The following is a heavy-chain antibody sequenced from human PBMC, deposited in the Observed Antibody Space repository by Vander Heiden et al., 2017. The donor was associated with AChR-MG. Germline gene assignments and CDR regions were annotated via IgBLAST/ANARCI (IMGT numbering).Heavy chain of an antibody. V-gene: IGHV2-5*02. J-gene: IGHJ5*02. CDR1: GFSLTSTGVG. CDR2: IYWDDER. D-gene: IGHD3-9*01. Sequence: QITLKESGPTMVRPTETLTLTCTFSGFSLTSTGVGVGWVRQPPGQALEWLALIYWDDERRYSSSLRNRLTITKNTSRNQVVLTMTNMKPADAGTYYGGYFVDWLDPWGPGTQVTVS. CDR3: GYFVDWLDP.